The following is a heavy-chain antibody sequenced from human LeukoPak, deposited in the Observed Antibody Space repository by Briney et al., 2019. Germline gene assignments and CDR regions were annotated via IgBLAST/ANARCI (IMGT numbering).Heavy chain of an antibody. CDR2: ISYDGSNK. CDR1: GFTFSSYA. CDR3: ARFAENYYDSSDYWVPFYYYMDV. D-gene: IGHD3-22*01. Sequence: GGSLRLSCAASGFTFSSYAMHWVRQAPGKGLEWVAVISYDGSNKYYADSVKGRFTISRDNSKNTLYLQMNSLRAEDTAVYYCARFAENYYDSSDYWVPFYYYMDVWGKGTTVTVSS. J-gene: IGHJ6*03. V-gene: IGHV3-30*04.